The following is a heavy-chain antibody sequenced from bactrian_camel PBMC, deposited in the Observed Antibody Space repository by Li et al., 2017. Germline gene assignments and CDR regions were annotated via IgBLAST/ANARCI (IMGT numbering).Heavy chain of an antibody. J-gene: IGHJ6*01. CDR3: AANLAFRCALVGPISDFTS. CDR2: IYTPYSST. D-gene: IGHD6*01. CDR1: GYAFSNNC. V-gene: IGHV3-2*01. Sequence: HVQLVESGGGSVQPGGSLRLSCAAPGYAFSNNCMAWFRQASGQEREEVARIYTPYSSTTYADSVKGRFTLSQDSAENTLWLQMNNLKPENTAMYYCAANLAFRCALVGPISDFTSWGQGTQVTVS.